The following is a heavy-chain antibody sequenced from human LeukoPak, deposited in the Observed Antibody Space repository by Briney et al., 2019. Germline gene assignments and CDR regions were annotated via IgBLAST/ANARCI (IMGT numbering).Heavy chain of an antibody. J-gene: IGHJ2*01. CDR1: GGSFRGYY. V-gene: IGHV4-34*01. Sequence: SETLSLTCAVYGGSFRGYYWSWIRQPPGKGLEWIGEINHSGSTNYNPSLKSRVTISVDTSKNQFSLKLSSVTAADTAVYYCARGIVVVSAAKEYFDLWGRGTLVTVSS. CDR2: INHSGST. CDR3: ARGIVVVSAAKEYFDL. D-gene: IGHD2-2*01.